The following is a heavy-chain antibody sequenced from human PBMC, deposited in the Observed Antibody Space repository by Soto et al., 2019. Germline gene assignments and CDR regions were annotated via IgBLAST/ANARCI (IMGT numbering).Heavy chain of an antibody. D-gene: IGHD3-10*01. V-gene: IGHV3-21*01. CDR2: ISSSSSYI. CDR3: ARDPSISGSPL. Sequence: GGSLRLSCAASGFTFSSYSMNWVRQAPGKGLEWVSSISSSSSYIYYADSVKGRFTISRDNAKNSLYLQMNSLRAEDTAVYYCARDPSISGSPLWGQGTLVTVSS. CDR1: GFTFSSYS. J-gene: IGHJ4*02.